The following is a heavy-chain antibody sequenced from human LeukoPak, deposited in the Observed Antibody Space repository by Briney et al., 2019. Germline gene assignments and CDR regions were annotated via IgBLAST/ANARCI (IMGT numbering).Heavy chain of an antibody. CDR1: GGSISSSYYS. Sequence: PSETLSLTCTVSGGSISSSYYSWGWVRQPPGKGLEWIGSLYYSGWSTYYSPSLKSRVTISVDTSKNQFSLKLNSVTAADTAVYYCARLGCSSASCYPGNWGQGTLVTVSS. CDR2: LYYSGWST. J-gene: IGHJ4*02. CDR3: ARLGCSSASCYPGN. D-gene: IGHD2-2*01. V-gene: IGHV4-39*01.